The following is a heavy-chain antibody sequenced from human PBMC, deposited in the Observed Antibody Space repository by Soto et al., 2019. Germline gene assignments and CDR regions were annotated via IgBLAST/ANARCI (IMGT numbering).Heavy chain of an antibody. CDR2: VKDGGHT. CDR1: GGSLSGYY. J-gene: IGHJ4*02. Sequence: QVQLQQWGAGLLKPSETLSLNCAVTGGSLSGYYWSWIRQPPGKGLEWIGEVKDGGHTNYRPSLRGRVTISSDPSNNQFSLRLNSVTAADTGVYYCARGREGVVATHWDQGSLVTVSS. V-gene: IGHV4-34*01. CDR3: ARGREGVVATH. D-gene: IGHD5-12*01.